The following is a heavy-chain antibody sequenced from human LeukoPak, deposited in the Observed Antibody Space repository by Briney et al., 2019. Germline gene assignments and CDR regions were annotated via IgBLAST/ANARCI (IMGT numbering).Heavy chain of an antibody. V-gene: IGHV3-23*01. CDR3: AARGYSGYDPGLRFDY. J-gene: IGHJ4*02. Sequence: GGSLRLSCAASGFTFSSYAMSWVRQAPGKGLEWVSAISGSGGSTYCADSVKGRFTISRDNSKNTLYLQMNSLRAEDTAVYYCAARGYSGYDPGLRFDYWGQGTLVTVSS. CDR2: ISGSGGST. D-gene: IGHD5-12*01. CDR1: GFTFSSYA.